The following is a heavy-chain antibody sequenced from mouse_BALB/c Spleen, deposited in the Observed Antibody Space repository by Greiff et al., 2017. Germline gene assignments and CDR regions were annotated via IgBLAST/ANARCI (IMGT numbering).Heavy chain of an antibody. D-gene: IGHD2-4*01. CDR3: ARYGGLRRAMDY. V-gene: IGHV1-7*01. Sequence: QVQLKESGAELAKPGASVKMSCKASGYTFTSYWMHWVKQRPGQGLEWIGYINPSTGYTEYNQKFKDKATLTADKSSSTAYMQLSSLTSEDSAVYYCARYGGLRRAMDYWGQGTSVTVSS. J-gene: IGHJ4*01. CDR2: INPSTGYT. CDR1: GYTFTSYW.